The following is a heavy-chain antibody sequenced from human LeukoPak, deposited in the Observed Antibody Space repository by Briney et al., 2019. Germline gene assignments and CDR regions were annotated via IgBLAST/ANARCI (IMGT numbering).Heavy chain of an antibody. V-gene: IGHV3-66*02. CDR2: IYDDNT. D-gene: IGHD2-2*01. J-gene: IGHJ4*02. CDR1: GFTVSAYA. Sequence: GGSLRLSCAASGFTVSAYAMAWVRQAPGKGLEWVSTIYDDNTYYADSVKGRFTISRDNSKNTLYLQMNSLRAEDTAVYYCARADQGYFDYWGQGTLVTVSS. CDR3: ARADQGYFDY.